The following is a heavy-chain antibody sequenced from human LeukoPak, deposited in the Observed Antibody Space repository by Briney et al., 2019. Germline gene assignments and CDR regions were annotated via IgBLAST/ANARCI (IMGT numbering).Heavy chain of an antibody. CDR2: MNPNSGNT. J-gene: IGHJ4*02. CDR1: GYTFTSYD. Sequence: ASVKVSCKASGYTFTSYDINWVRQATGQGLEWMGWMNPNSGNTGYAQKFQGRVTMTRNTSISTAYMEMSSLRSEDTALYYCATNSATRGNFFDSWGQGSLVTISS. V-gene: IGHV1-8*01. D-gene: IGHD1-1*01. CDR3: ATNSATRGNFFDS.